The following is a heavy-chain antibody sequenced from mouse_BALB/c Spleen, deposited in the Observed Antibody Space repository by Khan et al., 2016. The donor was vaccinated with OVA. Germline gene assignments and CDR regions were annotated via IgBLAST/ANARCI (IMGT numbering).Heavy chain of an antibody. CDR3: ARPPYFSYVMVY. CDR1: GYTFTNYG. D-gene: IGHD2-10*01. V-gene: IGHV9-3-1*01. J-gene: IGHJ4*01. CDR2: INTYTGEP. Sequence: QIQLVQSGPELKKPGETVKISCKASGYTFTNYGMNWVKQAPGKGLKWMGWINTYTGEPTYADDFKGRFAFSLETSASTAYLQINNLKNADTATLFCARPPYFSYVMVYWGQGTSVTVSS.